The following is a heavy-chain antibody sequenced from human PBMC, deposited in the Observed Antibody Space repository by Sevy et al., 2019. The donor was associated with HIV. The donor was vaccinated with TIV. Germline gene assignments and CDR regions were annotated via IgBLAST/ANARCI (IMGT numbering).Heavy chain of an antibody. V-gene: IGHV3-48*02. J-gene: IGHJ1*01. D-gene: IGHD5-18*01. CDR2: ISSSSSTI. CDR1: GFTFSSYS. CDR3: ARDELRGYSRWAEYFQL. Sequence: GGSLRLSCAASGFTFSSYSMNWVRQAPGKGLEWVSYISSSSSTIYYADSVKGRFTISRDNAKDSQYLQMNSLRDEDTAVYYCARDELRGYSRWAEYFQLWGQGTLVTVSS.